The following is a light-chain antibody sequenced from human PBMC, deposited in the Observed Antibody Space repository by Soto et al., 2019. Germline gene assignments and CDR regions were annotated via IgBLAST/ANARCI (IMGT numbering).Light chain of an antibody. J-gene: IGKJ2*01. CDR2: DAS. V-gene: IGKV3-11*01. Sequence: EIVLTQSPATLSLSPGEIATLSCRASQSVSSYFAWYQQKPGQAPRLLIYDASNRATGIPARFSGSGSGTDFTLTISSLEPEDFAVYYCQQRSNWLYTFGQGTKLEIK. CDR3: QQRSNWLYT. CDR1: QSVSSY.